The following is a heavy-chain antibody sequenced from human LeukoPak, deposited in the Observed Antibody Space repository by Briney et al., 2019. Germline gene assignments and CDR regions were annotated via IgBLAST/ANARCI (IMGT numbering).Heavy chain of an antibody. D-gene: IGHD3-16*02. Sequence: GGSLRLSCAASGFTFSSYAMHWVRQAPGKGLEWEAVISYDGSNKYYADSVKGRFTISRDNSKNTLYLQMNSLRAEDTAVYYCTGPHWGSNPNALGESPVDYWGQGTLVTVSS. V-gene: IGHV3-30-3*01. CDR1: GFTFSSYA. CDR3: TGPHWGSNPNALGESPVDY. CDR2: ISYDGSNK. J-gene: IGHJ4*02.